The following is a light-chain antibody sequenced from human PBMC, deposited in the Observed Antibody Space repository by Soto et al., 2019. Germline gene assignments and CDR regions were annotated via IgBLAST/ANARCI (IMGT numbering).Light chain of an antibody. Sequence: EIVMTQSPATLSESPGERATLSCRASQSVRDNLAWYQQKPGQAPRLLIYGASTRATGIPARFSGSGSGTEFTLPISSLQSEDFAVYYCQHYHNWPPWTFGQGTKVEVK. CDR3: QHYHNWPPWT. J-gene: IGKJ1*01. V-gene: IGKV3-15*01. CDR1: QSVRDN. CDR2: GAS.